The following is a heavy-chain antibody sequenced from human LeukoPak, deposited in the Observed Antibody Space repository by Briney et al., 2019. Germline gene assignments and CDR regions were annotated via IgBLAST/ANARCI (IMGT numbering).Heavy chain of an antibody. CDR1: GFTFTSYA. CDR3: ARDRSGSYYHSDY. Sequence: GGSLRLSCAASGFTFTSYATNWVRQAPGKGLEWVSYISSSSKTIYYADSVRGRFTISRDNAKNSLYLQMNSLRDEDTAVYYCARDRSGSYYHSDYWGQGTLVSVSS. J-gene: IGHJ4*02. D-gene: IGHD1-26*01. V-gene: IGHV3-48*02. CDR2: ISSSSKTI.